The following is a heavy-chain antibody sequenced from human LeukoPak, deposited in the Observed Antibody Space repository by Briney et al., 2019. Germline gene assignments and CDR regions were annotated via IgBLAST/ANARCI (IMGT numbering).Heavy chain of an antibody. D-gene: IGHD5-12*01. CDR1: GYSFTSYW. V-gene: IGHV5-51*03. Sequence: KPGESLKISCTDSGYSFTSYWIGWVRQMPGKGLEWMGIIYPGDSDTRYSPSFQGQVTISADKSISTAYLQWSSLKASDTAMYYCARNDIVATIGRWDYYYMDVWGKGTTVTVSS. CDR3: ARNDIVATIGRWDYYYMDV. CDR2: IYPGDSDT. J-gene: IGHJ6*03.